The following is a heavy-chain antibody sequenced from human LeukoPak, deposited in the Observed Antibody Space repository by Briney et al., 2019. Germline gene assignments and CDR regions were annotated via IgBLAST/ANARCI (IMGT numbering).Heavy chain of an antibody. D-gene: IGHD1-26*01. V-gene: IGHV3-74*01. CDR1: AFTFSSYW. CDR3: ASALGGQGGH. J-gene: IGHJ4*02. CDR2: INSDGSST. Sequence: AGSLRLSCAASAFTFSSYWMHCVSQAPGKGLVWVSRINSDGSSTSYADSVKGQFTISRDNAKNTLFLQMNSLGADDPAVYYCASALGGQGGHWGQGTLVTVSS.